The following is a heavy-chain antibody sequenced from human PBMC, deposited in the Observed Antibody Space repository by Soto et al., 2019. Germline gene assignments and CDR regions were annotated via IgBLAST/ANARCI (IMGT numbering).Heavy chain of an antibody. CDR2: INAGYGNT. J-gene: IGHJ4*02. V-gene: IGHV1-3*01. Sequence: ASVKVCCKASGYTFSSYAMHWVRQAPGQRLEWMGWINAGYGNTKSSQKFQDRVTISRDTSASTAYMELTSLRSEDTAVYYCARDTGDGTFDFWGQGTLVTVSS. CDR3: ARDTGDGTFDF. CDR1: GYTFSSYA. D-gene: IGHD7-27*01.